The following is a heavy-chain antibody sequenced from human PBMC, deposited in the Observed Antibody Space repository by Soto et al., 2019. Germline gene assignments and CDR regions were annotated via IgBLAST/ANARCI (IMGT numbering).Heavy chain of an antibody. D-gene: IGHD5-12*01. V-gene: IGHV4-39*01. CDR2: IYYSGST. J-gene: IGHJ4*02. CDR1: GGSISSSSYY. CDR3: ARIVLVATMGIDY. Sequence: SETLSLTCTVSGGSISSSSYYWGWIRQPPGKGLEWIGSIYYSGSTYYNPSLKSRVTISVDTSKNQFSLKLSSVTAADTAVYYCARIVLVATMGIDYWGQGTLVTVSS.